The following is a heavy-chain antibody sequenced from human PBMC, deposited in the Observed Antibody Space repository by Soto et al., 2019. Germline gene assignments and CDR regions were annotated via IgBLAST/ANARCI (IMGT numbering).Heavy chain of an antibody. D-gene: IGHD3-3*01. V-gene: IGHV1-69*01. CDR3: ARSITIFGVVIISDYYYYYGMDV. J-gene: IGHJ6*02. Sequence: QVQLVQSGAEVKKPGSSVKVSCKASGGTFSSYAISWVRQAPGQGLDWMGGIIPIFGTANYAQKFQGRVTISADESTSTAYMELSSLRSEDTAVYYCARSITIFGVVIISDYYYYYGMDVWGQGTTVTVSS. CDR2: IIPIFGTA. CDR1: GGTFSSYA.